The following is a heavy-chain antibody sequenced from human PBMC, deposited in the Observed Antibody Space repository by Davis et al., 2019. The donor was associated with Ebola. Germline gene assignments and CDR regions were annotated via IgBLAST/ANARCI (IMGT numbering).Heavy chain of an antibody. J-gene: IGHJ6*02. Sequence: PGGSLRLSCAASGFTFSSYEMNWVRQAPGKGLEWVSYISSSGSTIYYADSVKGRFTISRDNAKNSLYLQMNSLRAEDTAVYYCARGGITIFGVVRGYGMDVWGQGTTVTVSS. CDR2: ISSSGSTI. CDR3: ARGGITIFGVVRGYGMDV. CDR1: GFTFSSYE. V-gene: IGHV3-48*03. D-gene: IGHD3-3*01.